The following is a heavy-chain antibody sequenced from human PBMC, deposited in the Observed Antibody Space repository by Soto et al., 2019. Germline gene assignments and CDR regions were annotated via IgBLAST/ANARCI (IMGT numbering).Heavy chain of an antibody. CDR1: GYTVNSYG. CDR2: ISAYNGNT. D-gene: IGHD3-16*02. Sequence: QVQLVQSGAEVKKPGASVKVSCKASGYTVNSYGISWVRQAPGQGLEWMGWISAYNGNTNYAQKFQGRVTMTTDTSTSTAYMELRSLRSDDTAVYYCARDPGYDYIWGSYRGYYFDYWGQGTLVTVSS. V-gene: IGHV1-18*01. J-gene: IGHJ4*02. CDR3: ARDPGYDYIWGSYRGYYFDY.